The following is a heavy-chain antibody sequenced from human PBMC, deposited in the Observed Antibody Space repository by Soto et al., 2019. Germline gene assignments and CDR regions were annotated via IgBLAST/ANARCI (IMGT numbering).Heavy chain of an antibody. J-gene: IGHJ4*02. D-gene: IGHD3-3*01. CDR3: ARDTGGYDFWSGYYRPLSLFDY. V-gene: IGHV1-18*01. Sequence: ASVKVSCKASGYTFTSYGISWVRQAPGQGLEWMGWISAYNGNTNYAQKLQGRVTMTTDTSTSTAYMELRSLRSDDTAVYYCARDTGGYDFWSGYYRPLSLFDYWGQGTLVTVSS. CDR1: GYTFTSYG. CDR2: ISAYNGNT.